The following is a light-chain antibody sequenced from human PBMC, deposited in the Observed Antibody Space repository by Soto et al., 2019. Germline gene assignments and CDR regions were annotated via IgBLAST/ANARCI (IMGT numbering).Light chain of an antibody. J-gene: IGLJ1*01. CDR2: DVS. Sequence: QSVLTQPASVSGSPGQSITISCTGTSSDVGGYNYVSWYQQHPGKAPKLMIYDVSNRPSGVSNRFSGSKSGNTASLTISGLQAEYEANYYCSPYTSSSTLYVFGTGTKVTVL. V-gene: IGLV2-14*01. CDR1: SSDVGGYNY. CDR3: SPYTSSSTLYV.